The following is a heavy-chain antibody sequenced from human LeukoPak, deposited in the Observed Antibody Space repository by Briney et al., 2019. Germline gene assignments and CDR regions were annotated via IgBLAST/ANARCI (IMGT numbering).Heavy chain of an antibody. Sequence: GESLKISCRASGYSFSTYWIGWVRQMPGKGLEWVGVIYPGDSDTRYSPSFQGQVTFSADTSTSTASLQLSSLKASDSAMYYCARGGYSGYEFDCWGQGTLVTVSS. CDR1: GYSFSTYW. D-gene: IGHD5-12*01. V-gene: IGHV5-51*01. J-gene: IGHJ4*02. CDR3: ARGGYSGYEFDC. CDR2: IYPGDSDT.